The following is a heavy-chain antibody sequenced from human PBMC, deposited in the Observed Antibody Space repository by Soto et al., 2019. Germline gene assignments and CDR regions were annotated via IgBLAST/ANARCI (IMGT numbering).Heavy chain of an antibody. CDR1: GFTLTTYS. D-gene: IGHD6-19*01. CDR2: INKNGFTI. Sequence: GGSLRLSCAVSGFTLTTYSMNWVRQAPGKGLEWISFINKNGFTIYYADSVKGRFTISRDYAKNSLYLQMDSLRHEDTAVYYCARGAVTGTSLFDYWGLGTLVTVS. J-gene: IGHJ4*02. V-gene: IGHV3-48*02. CDR3: ARGAVTGTSLFDY.